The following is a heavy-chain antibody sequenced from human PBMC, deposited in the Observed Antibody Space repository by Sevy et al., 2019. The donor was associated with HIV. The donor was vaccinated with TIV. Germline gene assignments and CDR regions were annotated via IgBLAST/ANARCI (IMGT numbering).Heavy chain of an antibody. CDR2: INHSGST. V-gene: IGHV4-34*01. CDR1: GGSFSGYY. Sequence: SETLSLTCAVHGGSFSGYYWNWIRQPPGKGLEWIGEINHSGSTNYNPSLKSRVTISVDTSENQFSLKLSSVTAADTAVYYCARSPPIVVAPGAPSWFDPWGQGTLVTVSS. J-gene: IGHJ5*02. D-gene: IGHD2-2*01. CDR3: ARSPPIVVAPGAPSWFDP.